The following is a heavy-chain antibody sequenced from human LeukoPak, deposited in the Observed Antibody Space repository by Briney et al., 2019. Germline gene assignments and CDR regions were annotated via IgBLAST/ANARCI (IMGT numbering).Heavy chain of an antibody. CDR2: IRSNGNRT. CDR1: GFTFSNYA. CDR3: ARVTGTTSI. D-gene: IGHD1-7*01. Sequence: GGSLRLPCAASGFTFSNYAMHWVRQAPGKGLEYVSAIRSNGNRTYYAKSVKGRFIISRDNSKNILYLQMGSLRTEDMAVYYCARVTGTTSIWGQGTQVTVSS. J-gene: IGHJ4*02. V-gene: IGHV3-64*01.